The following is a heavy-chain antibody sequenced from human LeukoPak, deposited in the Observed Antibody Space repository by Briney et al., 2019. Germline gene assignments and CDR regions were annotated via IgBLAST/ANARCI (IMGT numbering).Heavy chain of an antibody. J-gene: IGHJ4*02. D-gene: IGHD3-10*01. CDR1: GDSISSFY. V-gene: IGHV4-4*09. Sequence: SETLSLTCTVSGDSISSFYWSWIRQPPGKGLEWIGYIYQSGSTYYNPSLKSRVTISIDRSKNQFSLNLTSVAAADTAVYYCARRPSGSFFDYWGQGTLVTVSS. CDR2: IYQSGST. CDR3: ARRPSGSFFDY.